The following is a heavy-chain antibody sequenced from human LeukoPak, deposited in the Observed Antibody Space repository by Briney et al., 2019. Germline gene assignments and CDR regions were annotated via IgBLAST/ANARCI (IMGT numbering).Heavy chain of an antibody. CDR2: ISGSGGST. V-gene: IGHV3-23*01. CDR3: AAGEMATVEYFQH. J-gene: IGHJ1*01. D-gene: IGHD5-24*01. CDR1: GFTFSSYA. Sequence: GGSLRLSCAASGFTFSSYAMSWVRQAPGKGLEWVSAISGSGGSTYYADSVKGRFTISRDNSKNTLYLQMNSLRAEDTAVYYCAAGEMATVEYFQHWGQGTLVTVSS.